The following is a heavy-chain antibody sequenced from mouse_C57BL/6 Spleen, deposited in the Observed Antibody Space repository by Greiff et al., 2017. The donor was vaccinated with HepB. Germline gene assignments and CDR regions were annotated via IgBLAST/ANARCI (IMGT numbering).Heavy chain of an antibody. CDR2: IYPRSGNT. J-gene: IGHJ1*03. CDR3: ARGWPVWYFDV. CDR1: GYTFTSYG. D-gene: IGHD1-1*02. Sequence: VQLQQSGAELARPGASVKLSCKASGYTFTSYGISWVKQRTGQGLEWIGEIYPRSGNTYYNEKFKGKATLTADKSSSTAYMELRSLTSEDSAVYFCARGWPVWYFDVWGTGTTVTVSS. V-gene: IGHV1-81*01.